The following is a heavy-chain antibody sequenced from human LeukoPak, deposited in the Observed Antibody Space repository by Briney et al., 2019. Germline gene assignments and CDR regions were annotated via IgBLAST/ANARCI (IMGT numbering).Heavy chain of an antibody. CDR2: INHSGST. Sequence: SETLSLTCAVYGGSFSGYYWSWIRQPPGKGLEWIGEINHSGSTNYNPSLKSRVTISVDTSKNQFSLKLSSVTAADTAVYYCARHEHCGGDCSIDYWGQGTLVTVFS. V-gene: IGHV4-34*01. CDR1: GGSFSGYY. J-gene: IGHJ4*02. CDR3: ARHEHCGGDCSIDY. D-gene: IGHD2-21*02.